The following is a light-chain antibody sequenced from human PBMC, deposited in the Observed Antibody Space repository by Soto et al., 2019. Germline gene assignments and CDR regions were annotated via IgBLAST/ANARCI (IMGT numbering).Light chain of an antibody. J-gene: IGLJ3*02. CDR2: NNN. CDR3: AGWDDSLNARGV. Sequence: QSVLTQPPSASGTPGQRVTISCSGSRSNIGNNAVSWYQQLPGTAPKLLIYNNNQRPSGVPDRFSGSKSVTSASLAISGRRPEDEADYYCAGWDDSLNARGVFGGGTKLTVL. V-gene: IGLV1-44*01. CDR1: RSNIGNNA.